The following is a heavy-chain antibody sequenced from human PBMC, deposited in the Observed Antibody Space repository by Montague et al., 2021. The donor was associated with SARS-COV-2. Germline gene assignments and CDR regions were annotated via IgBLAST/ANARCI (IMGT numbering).Heavy chain of an antibody. Sequence: SVKVSCKASEYTFTGYYLHWVRQAPGQGLEWMGWINPNTGGTNYAQKFQARVTMTRDTSIGTAYMELSGLRSDDAAVYYCARDGTYGDVYHHYGVDVWGPGTTVTVSS. D-gene: IGHD4-17*01. V-gene: IGHV1-2*02. CDR2: INPNTGGT. J-gene: IGHJ6*02. CDR1: EYTFTGYY. CDR3: ARDGTYGDVYHHYGVDV.